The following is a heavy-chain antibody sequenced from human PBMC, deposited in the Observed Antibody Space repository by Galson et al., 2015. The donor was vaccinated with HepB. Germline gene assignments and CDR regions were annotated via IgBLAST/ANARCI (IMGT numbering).Heavy chain of an antibody. CDR3: AKDRNSTSPGTYGMDV. Sequence: SLRLSCAASRFTFSSYAMSWVRLAPGKGLEWVSAVSSRGESTYYADSVRGRFTISRDNTKRTLYLQMNRLRGEDTALYYCAKDRNSTSPGTYGMDVWGQGTTVTVFS. CDR2: VSSRGEST. V-gene: IGHV3-23*01. D-gene: IGHD6-6*01. J-gene: IGHJ6*02. CDR1: RFTFSSYA.